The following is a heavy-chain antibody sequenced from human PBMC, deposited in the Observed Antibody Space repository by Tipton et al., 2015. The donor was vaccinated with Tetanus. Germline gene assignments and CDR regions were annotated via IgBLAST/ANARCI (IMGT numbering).Heavy chain of an antibody. Sequence: QLVQSGDEVKRPGASVKASCKASGYTFTSYDINWVRQAPGQGLEWMGWVSAYNGRTNYAQKVRDRVTMTTDTSTSTAYMELRSLRSDDTALYYCARDVRAEMGFDYWGRGTRVTVSS. CDR2: VSAYNGRT. J-gene: IGHJ4*02. D-gene: IGHD1-26*01. V-gene: IGHV1-18*01. CDR1: GYTFTSYD. CDR3: ARDVRAEMGFDY.